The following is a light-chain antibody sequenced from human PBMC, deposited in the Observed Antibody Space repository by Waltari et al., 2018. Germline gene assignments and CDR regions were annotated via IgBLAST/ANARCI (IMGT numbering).Light chain of an antibody. CDR2: AAY. V-gene: IGKV3-15*01. CDR1: QRGSSH. CDR3: QQYTNWPPGDT. Sequence: EIVMTQSPATLSVSPGERATLSCRASQRGSSHLAWYQQKTGQAPRPLIYAAYTMTTGTPARFSGRGSGTEFTLTISSLQSEDFAVSYCQQYTNWPPGDTFGQGTKLEI. J-gene: IGKJ2*01.